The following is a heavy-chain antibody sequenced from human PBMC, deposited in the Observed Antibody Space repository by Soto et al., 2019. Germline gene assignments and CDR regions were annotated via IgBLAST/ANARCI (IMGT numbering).Heavy chain of an antibody. Sequence: EASVKVSCKASGYTFTSYGISWVRQAPGQGLEWMGWISAYNGNTNYAQKLQGRVTMTTDTSTSTAYMELRSLRSDDTAVYYCARVPRYYDILTGYYPQYYFDYWGQGTLVTVSS. J-gene: IGHJ4*02. CDR1: GYTFTSYG. D-gene: IGHD3-9*01. CDR3: ARVPRYYDILTGYYPQYYFDY. V-gene: IGHV1-18*04. CDR2: ISAYNGNT.